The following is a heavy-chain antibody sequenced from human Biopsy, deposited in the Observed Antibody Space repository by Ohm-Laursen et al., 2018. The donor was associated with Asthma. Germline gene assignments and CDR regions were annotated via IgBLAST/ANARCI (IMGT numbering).Heavy chain of an antibody. CDR2: IYWDDYN. J-gene: IGHJ5*02. Sequence: TQTLTLTFSFSGFSLRTPGVGVGWIRQSPGKALEWLALIYWDDYNLFRPSLKRRLAITKDPSKNQVVLTMTKMDPVDSGTYYCALSQDSGFDDHSPSWFDPWGQGTLVTVSS. CDR3: ALSQDSGFDDHSPSWFDP. D-gene: IGHD3-9*01. V-gene: IGHV2-5*02. CDR1: GFSLRTPGVG.